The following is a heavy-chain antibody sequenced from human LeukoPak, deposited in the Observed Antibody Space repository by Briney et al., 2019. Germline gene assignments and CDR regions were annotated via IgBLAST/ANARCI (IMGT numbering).Heavy chain of an antibody. CDR3: ARMDYYGSGSSRRNWFDP. CDR1: GGSFSGYY. D-gene: IGHD3-10*01. V-gene: IGHV4-34*01. J-gene: IGHJ5*02. CDR2: INHSGST. Sequence: SETLSLTCAVYGGSFSGYYWSWIRQPPGKGLEWIGEINHSGSTNYNPSLKSRVTISVDTSKNQFSLELISVTAADTAVYYCARMDYYGSGSSRRNWFDPWGQGTLVTVSS.